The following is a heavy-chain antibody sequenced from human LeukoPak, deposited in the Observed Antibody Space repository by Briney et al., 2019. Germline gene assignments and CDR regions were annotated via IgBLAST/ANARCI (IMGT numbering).Heavy chain of an antibody. J-gene: IGHJ6*02. CDR1: GFIFSTYW. V-gene: IGHV3-7*04. CDR3: ARDIVVVVTAPNYYYYGLDV. CDR2: IKQDGSEK. D-gene: IGHD2-15*01. Sequence: GGSLRLSCAASGFIFSTYWMSWVRQAPGKGLEWVANIKQDGSEKYYVDSVKSRFTISRDNAKNSLYLQMNSLRAEDTAVYFCARDIVVVVTAPNYYYYGLDVWGQGTTVTVSS.